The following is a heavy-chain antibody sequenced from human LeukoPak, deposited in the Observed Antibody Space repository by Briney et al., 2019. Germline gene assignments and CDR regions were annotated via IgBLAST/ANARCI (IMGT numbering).Heavy chain of an antibody. CDR3: AKLAVPVAGNWRGPIDY. CDR2: ISYDGSNK. J-gene: IGHJ4*02. D-gene: IGHD6-19*01. CDR1: GLTFSSYG. V-gene: IGHV3-30*18. Sequence: PGGSLRLSCAASGLTFSSYGMHWVRQAPGKGLEWVAVISYDGSNKYYTDSVKGRFTISRDNPKNTLYLQMNSLRAEDTAVYYCAKLAVPVAGNWRGPIDYWGQGTLVTVSS.